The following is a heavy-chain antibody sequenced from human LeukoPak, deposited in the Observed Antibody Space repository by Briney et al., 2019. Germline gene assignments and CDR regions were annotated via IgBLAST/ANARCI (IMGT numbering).Heavy chain of an antibody. V-gene: IGHV3-21*01. CDR2: ISSNSTYK. D-gene: IGHD1-14*01. Sequence: GGSLRLSCAASGFTFSTYSMTWVRQAPGKGLEWVSSISSNSTYKSYADSVQGRFTISRDNSRNTLYLHIDSLRVEDTATYYCARGTTDLDYWGQGTRVIVSS. CDR1: GFTFSTYS. J-gene: IGHJ4*02. CDR3: ARGTTDLDY.